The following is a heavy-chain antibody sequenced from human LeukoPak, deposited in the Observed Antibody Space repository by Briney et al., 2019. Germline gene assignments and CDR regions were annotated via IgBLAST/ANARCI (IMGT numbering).Heavy chain of an antibody. CDR2: IYYCGST. CDR1: SGSFSSYY. J-gene: IGHJ4*02. V-gene: IGHV4-59*08. D-gene: IGHD6-13*01. CDR3: ARHDSSSWYEVDY. Sequence: SEPLSLTCTVSSGSFSSYYWSWIRHSPGKALEWIGYIYYCGSTNYKPCLKSRVTISVDTSKNQFSLKLRSVTAADTAVYYCARHDSSSWYEVDYWGQGTLVTVSS.